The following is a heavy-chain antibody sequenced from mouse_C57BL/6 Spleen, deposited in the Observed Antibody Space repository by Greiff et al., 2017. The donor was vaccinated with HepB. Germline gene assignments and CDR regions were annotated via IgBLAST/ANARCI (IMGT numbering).Heavy chain of an antibody. J-gene: IGHJ3*01. CDR1: GYTFTSYD. Sequence: VQLQQSGPELVKPGASVKLSCKASGYTFTSYDINWVKQRPGQGLEWIGWIYPRDGSTKYNEKFTGTATLTVDTSSSTAYMELHSLTSEDSAVYFCATYYYGSTAWFAYWGQGTLVTVSA. CDR3: ATYYYGSTAWFAY. D-gene: IGHD1-1*01. V-gene: IGHV1-85*01. CDR2: IYPRDGST.